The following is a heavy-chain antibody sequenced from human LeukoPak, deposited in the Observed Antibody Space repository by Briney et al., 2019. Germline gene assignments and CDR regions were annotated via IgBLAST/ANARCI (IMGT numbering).Heavy chain of an antibody. V-gene: IGHV1-2*02. CDR2: INPNSGGT. J-gene: IGHJ5*02. Sequence: GASVKVSCKASGYTFTGYYMHWVRQAPGQGLEWMGWINPNSGGTNYAQKFQGRVTMTRDTSISTAYMELSRLRSDDTAVCYCARDKGYYDSSGYYSTFDPWGQGTLVTVSS. CDR3: ARDKGYYDSSGYYSTFDP. D-gene: IGHD3-22*01. CDR1: GYTFTGYY.